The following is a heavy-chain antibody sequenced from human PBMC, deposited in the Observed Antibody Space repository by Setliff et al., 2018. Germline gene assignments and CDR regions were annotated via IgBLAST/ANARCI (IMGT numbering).Heavy chain of an antibody. D-gene: IGHD3-3*01. CDR2: IYPGDSDT. J-gene: IGHJ3*02. Sequence: PGESLKISCKGSGYSFTNYWIGWVRQMPGKGLEWTGIIYPGDSDTRYSPSFQGQVTISADKSISTACLQWSSLKASDTAMYYCARQAIFGSDAFDIWGQGTMVTVSS. V-gene: IGHV5-51*01. CDR1: GYSFTNYW. CDR3: ARQAIFGSDAFDI.